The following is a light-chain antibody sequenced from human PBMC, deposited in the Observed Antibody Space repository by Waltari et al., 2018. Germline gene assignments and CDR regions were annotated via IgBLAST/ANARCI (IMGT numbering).Light chain of an antibody. J-gene: IGLJ2*01. Sequence: SYELTQPPSVSVSPGQTAKITCSGDTLPKQYAYWYQQKPGQAPVVVIFQGSQRPSGIPGRFSGSSSGTTATLTISGVQAEDEADYHCQSADSTNTYVIFGGGTKLTVL. CDR1: TLPKQY. CDR2: QGS. V-gene: IGLV3-25*03. CDR3: QSADSTNTYVI.